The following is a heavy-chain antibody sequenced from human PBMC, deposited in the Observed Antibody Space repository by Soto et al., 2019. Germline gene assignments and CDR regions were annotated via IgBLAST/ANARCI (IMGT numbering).Heavy chain of an antibody. V-gene: IGHV5-10-1*03. CDR2: IDPGDSES. CDR1: GYSFGSYW. J-gene: IGHJ6*02. D-gene: IGHD3-10*01. CDR3: ARQGTDNIFGWDV. Sequence: EVKLVQSGAEVKKPGEPLRISCQASGYSFGSYWIRWVRQMPGKGLEWMGMIDPGDSESIYSPSSQGHVTFSVDASISTAYLHWRSLKASDTATYYCARQGTDNIFGWDVWGQGTTVIVSS.